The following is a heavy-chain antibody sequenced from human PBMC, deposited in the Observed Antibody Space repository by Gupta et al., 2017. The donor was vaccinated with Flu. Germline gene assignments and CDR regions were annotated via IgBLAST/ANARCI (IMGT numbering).Heavy chain of an antibody. D-gene: IGHD6-19*01. V-gene: IGHV3-7*01. J-gene: IGHJ4*02. CDR3: AREFPAHSSGWFGSDY. CDR2: IDKDGSEK. Sequence: EVQLVESGGGLVQPGGSLRLSCAASGFPFSSYWMSWVRQAPGKGLEWVANIDKDGSEKYYVDSVKGRFTISRDNAKNSLYLQMNSLTTEDTAVYYCAREFPAHSSGWFGSDYWGQGTLVTVSS. CDR1: GFPFSSYW.